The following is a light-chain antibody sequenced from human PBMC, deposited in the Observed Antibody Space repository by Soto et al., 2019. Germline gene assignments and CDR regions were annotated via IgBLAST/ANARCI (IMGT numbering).Light chain of an antibody. CDR3: SSYTTSSTYV. CDR1: SSDVGSYNR. V-gene: IGLV2-18*02. CDR2: EVS. J-gene: IGLJ1*01. Sequence: QSALTQPPSVSGSPGQSVTISCTGTSSDVGSYNRVSWYQQPPGTAPKLMIYEVSNRPSAVPDRFSGSKSGNTASLTISGLQAEDEADYYCSSYTTSSTYVFGTGTKLTVL.